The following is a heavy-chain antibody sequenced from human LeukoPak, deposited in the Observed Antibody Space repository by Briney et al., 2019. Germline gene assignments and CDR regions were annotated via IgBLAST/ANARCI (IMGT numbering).Heavy chain of an antibody. J-gene: IGHJ4*02. CDR3: ATPLTGLHY. V-gene: IGHV3-53*01. D-gene: IGHD2-8*02. CDR2: IYSDGDS. Sequence: GGSLRLSCAASGFTFSSYSMNWVRQAPGRGLEWVSSIYSDGDSHYAVSVKGRFTISRDDSKNTLYLQMNSLRADDTAVYYCATPLTGLHYWGQGTLVAVSS. CDR1: GFTFSSYS.